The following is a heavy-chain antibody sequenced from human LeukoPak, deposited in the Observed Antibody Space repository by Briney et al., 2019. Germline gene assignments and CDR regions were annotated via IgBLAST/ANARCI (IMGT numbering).Heavy chain of an antibody. CDR3: AKSGGYGLIDY. CDR1: GGSISSSSYY. CDR2: IYSSGST. J-gene: IGHJ4*02. Sequence: PSETLSLTCTVSGGSISSSSYYWGWIRQPPGTGLEWIGSIYSSGSTYYNASLQSRVTISIETSKNQISLRLNSVTAADTAIYYCAKSGGYGLIDYWGQGTLVTVSS. V-gene: IGHV4-39*01. D-gene: IGHD1-26*01.